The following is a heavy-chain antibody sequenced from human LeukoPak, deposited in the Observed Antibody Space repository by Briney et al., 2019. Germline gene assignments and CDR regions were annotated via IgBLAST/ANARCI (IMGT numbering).Heavy chain of an antibody. CDR3: ARASYYGNGMDV. V-gene: IGHV4-59*01. CDR2: IDYSGNT. Sequence: SETLSLTCSVSGGSISTYYWSWIRETPGKGLEWIGHIDYSGNTNYNPSLKSRVTMSVDMSKNQFSLRLNSLTAADTAVYYCARASYYGNGMDVWGQGTTVSASS. J-gene: IGHJ6*02. D-gene: IGHD3-10*01. CDR1: GGSISTYY.